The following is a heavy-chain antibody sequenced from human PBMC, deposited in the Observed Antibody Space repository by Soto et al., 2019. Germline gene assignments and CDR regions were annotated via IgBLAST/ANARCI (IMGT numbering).Heavy chain of an antibody. D-gene: IGHD1-26*01. V-gene: IGHV4-59*01. Sequence: SETLSLTCTVSGGSISSYYWSWIRQPPGKGLEWIGYIYYSGSTNYNPSLKSRVTISVDTSKNQFSLKLSSVTAADTAVYYCARGIPDSGIYDYYYYGMDVWGQGTTVTVSS. CDR1: GGSISSYY. CDR2: IYYSGST. J-gene: IGHJ6*02. CDR3: ARGIPDSGIYDYYYYGMDV.